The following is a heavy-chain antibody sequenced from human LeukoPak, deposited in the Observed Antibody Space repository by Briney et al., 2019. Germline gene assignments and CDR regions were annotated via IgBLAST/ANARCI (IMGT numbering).Heavy chain of an antibody. CDR2: ISAYNGNT. J-gene: IGHJ6*03. Sequence: ASVKVSCKASGYTFTGYYMHWVRQAPGQGLEWMGWISAYNGNTNYAQKLQGRVTMTTDTSTSTAYMELRSLRSDDTAVYYCAGGSGSYYYYYMDVWGKGTTVTISS. D-gene: IGHD3-10*01. CDR1: GYTFTGYY. V-gene: IGHV1-18*04. CDR3: AGGSGSYYYYYMDV.